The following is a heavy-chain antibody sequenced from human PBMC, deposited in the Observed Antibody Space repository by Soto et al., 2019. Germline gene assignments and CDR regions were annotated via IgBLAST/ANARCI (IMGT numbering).Heavy chain of an antibody. V-gene: IGHV1-2*02. CDR3: ARVVNDWFDP. Sequence: QVHLVQSGAEVNKPGASVKVSCKTSGYIFTNYYIVWVRQAPGQGLEWMGWINPSSGGTEYAQAFQGRVTMSRDTSFITAYMELTSLTSDDTGVYYCARVVNDWFDPWGQGTPVIVSS. CDR1: GYIFTNYY. CDR2: INPSSGGT. D-gene: IGHD1-1*01. J-gene: IGHJ5*02.